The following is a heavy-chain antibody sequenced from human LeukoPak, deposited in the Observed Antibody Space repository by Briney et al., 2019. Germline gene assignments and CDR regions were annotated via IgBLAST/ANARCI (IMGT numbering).Heavy chain of an antibody. CDR2: IKHDGSEK. V-gene: IGHV3-7*01. CDR1: GFTFSSYA. CDR3: ATDRGWRTSGYYLYYFEY. D-gene: IGHD3-3*01. J-gene: IGHJ4*02. Sequence: GGSLRLSCAASGFTFSSYAMHWVRQAPGKGLEWVASIKHDGSEKYYVDSVRGRFTISRDNTMNSLYLQMSSLRAEDTAVYYCATDRGWRTSGYYLYYFEYWGQGTLVTYSS.